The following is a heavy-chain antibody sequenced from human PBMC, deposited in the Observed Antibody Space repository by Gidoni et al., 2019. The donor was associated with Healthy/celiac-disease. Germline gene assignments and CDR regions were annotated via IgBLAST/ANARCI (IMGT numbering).Heavy chain of an antibody. CDR1: GGSISSGSYY. V-gene: IGHV4-61*02. CDR3: ARVPYSSGWYGNFDY. Sequence: QVQLQESGPGLVKPSQTLSLTCTVPGGSISSGSYYWSWIRQPAGKGLEWIGRIYTSGSTNYNPSLKSRVTISVDTSKNQFSLKLSSVTAADTAVYYCARVPYSSGWYGNFDYWGQGTLVTVSS. J-gene: IGHJ4*02. D-gene: IGHD6-19*01. CDR2: IYTSGST.